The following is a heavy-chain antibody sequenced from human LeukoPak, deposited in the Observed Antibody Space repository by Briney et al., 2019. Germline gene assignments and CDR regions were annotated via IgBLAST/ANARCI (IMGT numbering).Heavy chain of an antibody. J-gene: IGHJ3*02. CDR3: ARDQGGSAAIDI. CDR1: GGTFSSYA. V-gene: IGHV1-69*01. D-gene: IGHD1-26*01. CDR2: IIPIFGTA. Sequence: SVKVSCKASGGTFSSYAISWVRQAPGQGHEWMGGIIPIFGTANYAQKFQGRVTITADESTSTAYMELSSLRSEDTAVYYCARDQGGSAAIDIWGQGTMVTVSS.